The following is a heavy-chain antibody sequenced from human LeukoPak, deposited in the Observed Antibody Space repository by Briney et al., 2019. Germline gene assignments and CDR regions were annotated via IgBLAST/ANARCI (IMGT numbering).Heavy chain of an antibody. CDR1: GFTFSSYS. V-gene: IGHV3-21*01. CDR2: ISSSSSYI. D-gene: IGHD5-12*01. Sequence: PGGSLRLSCAASGFTFSSYSMNWVRQAPGKGLEWVSSISSSSSYIYYADSVKGRFTISRDNAKNSLYLQMNSLRAEDTAVYYCARLPKTIVAHIDYWGQGTLVTVSS. CDR3: ARLPKTIVAHIDY. J-gene: IGHJ4*02.